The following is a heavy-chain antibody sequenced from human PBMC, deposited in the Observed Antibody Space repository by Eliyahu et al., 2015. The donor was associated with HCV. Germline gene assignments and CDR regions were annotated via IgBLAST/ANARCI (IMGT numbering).Heavy chain of an antibody. V-gene: IGHV3-23*01. CDR2: ISGSGTST. D-gene: IGHD3-3*01. CDR3: VNANFWSGYYSNGAYPFDV. CDR1: GFTXXSXA. Sequence: EVQLLESGGGLVQPGGSLXLSCAVSGFTXXSXALGWVRQAPGKGLEWVSAISGSGTSTYYADSVKGRFTIARDNSKNTLFLVMNSLRAEDTAVYYCVNANFWSGYYSNGAYPFDVWGQGTMVTVSS. J-gene: IGHJ3*01.